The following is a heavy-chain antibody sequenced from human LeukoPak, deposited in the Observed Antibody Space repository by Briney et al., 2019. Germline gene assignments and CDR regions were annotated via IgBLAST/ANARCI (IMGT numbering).Heavy chain of an antibody. CDR2: ISYDGSNK. D-gene: IGHD4-17*01. Sequence: SGGSLRLSCAASGFTFSSYAMHWVRQAPGKGLEWVAVISYDGSNKYYADSVKGRFTISRDNSKNTLYLQMNSLRAEDTAVYYCARMGNDYGDYDYFDYWGQGTLVTVS. CDR3: ARMGNDYGDYDYFDY. CDR1: GFTFSSYA. J-gene: IGHJ4*02. V-gene: IGHV3-30-3*01.